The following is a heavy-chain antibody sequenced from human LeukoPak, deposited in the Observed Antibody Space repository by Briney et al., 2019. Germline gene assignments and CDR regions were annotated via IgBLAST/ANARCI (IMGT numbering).Heavy chain of an antibody. V-gene: IGHV3-23*01. CDR3: ASSLFPAYYFDY. D-gene: IGHD2-15*01. J-gene: IGHJ4*02. Sequence: PGGSLRLSCAASGFTFSSYAMSWVRQAPGKGLEWVSAISGSGGSTYYADSVKGRFTISRDNAKNSLYLQMNSLRAEDTAVYYCASSLFPAYYFDYWGQGTLVTVSS. CDR2: ISGSGGST. CDR1: GFTFSSYA.